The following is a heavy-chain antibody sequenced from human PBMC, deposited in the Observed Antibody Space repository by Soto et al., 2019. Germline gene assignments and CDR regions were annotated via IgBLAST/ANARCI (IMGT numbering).Heavy chain of an antibody. Sequence: GWCLRLSCAASRVSVSSYVMSWLRKAQGKGLEWVSAISGSGGSTYYADSVKGRFTISRDNSKNTLYLQMNSLRAEDTAVYYCAKLPFAATHYYYYYGMDVWGQGTTVTVSS. CDR3: AKLPFAATHYYYYYGMDV. J-gene: IGHJ6*02. V-gene: IGHV3-23*01. CDR2: ISGSGGST. CDR1: RVSVSSYV. D-gene: IGHD1-26*01.